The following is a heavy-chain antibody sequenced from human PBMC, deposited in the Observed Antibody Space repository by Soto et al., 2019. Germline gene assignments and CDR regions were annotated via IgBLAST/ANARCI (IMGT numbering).Heavy chain of an antibody. J-gene: IGHJ6*02. CDR3: ASEGGNSGVPWEDYYGMDV. V-gene: IGHV1-18*01. CDR1: GYTLTSHG. Sequence: QVQLVQSGAEVKKPGASVKVSCKASGYTLTSHGISWVRQAPGQGLEWMGWISAYNGNTNYAQKLQGRVTMTTDTSTSTAYMELRSLRSDDTAVYYCASEGGNSGVPWEDYYGMDVWGQGTTVTVSS. D-gene: IGHD1-26*01. CDR2: ISAYNGNT.